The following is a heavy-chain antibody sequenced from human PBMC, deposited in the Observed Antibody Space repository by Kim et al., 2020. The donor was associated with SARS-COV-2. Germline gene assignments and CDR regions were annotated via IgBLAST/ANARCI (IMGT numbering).Heavy chain of an antibody. CDR3: ARHFGTAGLLNWFDP. CDR1: GYSFTSYW. J-gene: IGHJ5*02. V-gene: IGHV5-10-1*01. CDR2: IDPSDSYT. Sequence: GESLQISCKGSGYSFTSYWISWVRQMPGKGLEWMGRIDPSDSYTNYSPSFQGHVTISADKSISTAYLQWSSLKASDTAMYYCARHFGTAGLLNWFDPWGQGTLVTVSS. D-gene: IGHD2-21*02.